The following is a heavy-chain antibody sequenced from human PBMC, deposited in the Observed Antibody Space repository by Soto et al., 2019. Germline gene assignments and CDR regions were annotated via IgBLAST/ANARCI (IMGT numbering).Heavy chain of an antibody. CDR2: IYHSGST. J-gene: IGHJ6*02. Sequence: QVQLQESGPGLVKPSGTLSLTCDVSGGSISNSNWWSWVRQSPGKGLEWIGEIYHSGSTNYNPSRKSRVTISIDESKNQFFLNLNSVTAADTAVFYCAADRVLGYGMDVWGQGTTVTVSS. D-gene: IGHD2-15*01. V-gene: IGHV4-4*02. CDR1: GGSISNSNW. CDR3: AADRVLGYGMDV.